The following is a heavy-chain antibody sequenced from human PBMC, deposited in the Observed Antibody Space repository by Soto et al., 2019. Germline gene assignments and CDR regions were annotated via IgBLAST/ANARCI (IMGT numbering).Heavy chain of an antibody. Sequence: GGSLRLSCAASGFTFSNYGINWVRQAPGKGLEWVSYISSSSSTIYYADSVKGRFTISRDNAKNSLYLQMNSLRAEDTAVYYCARGVRGGYCSSTSCFDAFDIWGQGTMVTVSS. D-gene: IGHD2-2*01. CDR3: ARGVRGGYCSSTSCFDAFDI. CDR2: ISSSSSTI. J-gene: IGHJ3*02. CDR1: GFTFSNYG. V-gene: IGHV3-48*01.